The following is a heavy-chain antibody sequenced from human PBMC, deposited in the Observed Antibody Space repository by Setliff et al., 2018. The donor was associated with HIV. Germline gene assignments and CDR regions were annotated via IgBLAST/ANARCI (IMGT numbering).Heavy chain of an antibody. V-gene: IGHV4-39*07. D-gene: IGHD6-19*01. J-gene: IGHJ6*03. CDR1: GDSVSSRSYY. Sequence: PSETLSLTCSVSGDSVSSRSYYWGWIRQPPGKGLEWIVEITHSGSTNYNPSLETRVTISVDTSKNQFSLKLSSVTAADTAVYYCAKGVAGLQYYYYYMDVWGKGTTVTVSS. CDR3: AKGVAGLQYYYYYMDV. CDR2: ITHSGST.